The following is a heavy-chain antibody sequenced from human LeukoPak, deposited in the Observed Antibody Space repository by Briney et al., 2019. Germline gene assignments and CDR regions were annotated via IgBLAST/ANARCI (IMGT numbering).Heavy chain of an antibody. CDR3: ARASEVTRSSWYVPPFDS. D-gene: IGHD6-13*01. V-gene: IGHV1-69*04. Sequence: ASVKVSCKASGGTFSGYAISWVRQAPGQGLEWMGRITPILGSTNYAQKLQGRVTFSADKSTSTVYMELTSLRSEDTAVYYCARASEVTRSSWYVPPFDSWGQGTLVTVSS. J-gene: IGHJ5*01. CDR1: GGTFSGYA. CDR2: ITPILGST.